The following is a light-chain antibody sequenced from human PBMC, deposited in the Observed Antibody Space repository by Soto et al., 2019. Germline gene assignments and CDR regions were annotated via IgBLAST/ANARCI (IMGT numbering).Light chain of an antibody. J-gene: IGKJ1*01. V-gene: IGKV3-20*01. Sequence: EIVMTQSPVTLSVSPGERATLSCRASQTIRSDLAWYQQKPGQAPRLLISDASTRATGIPARFSGSGSGTDFTLTISRLEPEDFAVYYCQQYGSSPWTFGQGTKVDIK. CDR3: QQYGSSPWT. CDR1: QTIRSD. CDR2: DAS.